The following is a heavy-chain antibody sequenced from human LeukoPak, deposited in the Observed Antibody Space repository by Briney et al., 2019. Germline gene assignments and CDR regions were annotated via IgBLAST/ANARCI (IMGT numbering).Heavy chain of an antibody. CDR3: ARDRAAYCGGDCPFDAFDI. Sequence: GGSLRLSCAVSGFTFSTYSMNWVRQAPGKGLEWVSYISNSGSTMYYADSVKGRFTISRDNAKNSLYLQMNSLRAEDTAVYYCARDRAAYCGGDCPFDAFDIWGQGTMVTVSS. D-gene: IGHD2-21*01. CDR2: ISNSGSTM. V-gene: IGHV3-48*04. J-gene: IGHJ3*02. CDR1: GFTFSTYS.